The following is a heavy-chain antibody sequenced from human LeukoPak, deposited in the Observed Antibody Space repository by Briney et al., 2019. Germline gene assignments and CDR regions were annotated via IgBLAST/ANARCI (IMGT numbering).Heavy chain of an antibody. J-gene: IGHJ5*02. CDR2: ISVSGGST. Sequence: PGGSLRLSXAASGFTFSSYAMSWVRQAPGKGLEWVSAISVSGGSTYYAHSAKGRFTISRANTKNTLYLQMDSLRAEDTAVYYCAKTDYYVLNWFDPWGQGTLVTVSS. CDR1: GFTFSSYA. D-gene: IGHD3-10*02. V-gene: IGHV3-23*01. CDR3: AKTDYYVLNWFDP.